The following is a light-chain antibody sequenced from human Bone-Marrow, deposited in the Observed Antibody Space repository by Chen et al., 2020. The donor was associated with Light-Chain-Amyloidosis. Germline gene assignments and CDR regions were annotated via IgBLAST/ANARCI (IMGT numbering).Light chain of an antibody. CDR2: EVT. V-gene: IGLV2-14*01. J-gene: IGLJ1*01. Sequence: QSALTQPASVSGSPGQSITISCIGTSSDVSGDNHVSWYQQHPDKAPKLMIYEVTNRPSWVPDSFSVSKSGNTASLTISGLETEDEDDYFCSSYTIASNLVFGSGTRVTGL. CDR1: SSDVSGDNH. CDR3: SSYTIASNLV.